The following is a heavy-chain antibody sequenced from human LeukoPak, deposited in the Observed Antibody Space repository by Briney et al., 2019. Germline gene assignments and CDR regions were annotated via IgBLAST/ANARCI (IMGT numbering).Heavy chain of an antibody. J-gene: IGHJ6*03. CDR3: GRSSYGESFYMDV. CDR1: GYTFSSYG. V-gene: IGHV3-48*01. CDR2: MSRNSDSE. D-gene: IGHD5-18*01. Sequence: PGGSLRLSCAGTGYTFSSYGMNWVRQAPGKGLEWVSSMSRNSDSEKYADSVRGRFTISRDNAKNSLHLQMNSLRAEDTAVYYCGRSSYGESFYMDVWRKGTRVRVSS.